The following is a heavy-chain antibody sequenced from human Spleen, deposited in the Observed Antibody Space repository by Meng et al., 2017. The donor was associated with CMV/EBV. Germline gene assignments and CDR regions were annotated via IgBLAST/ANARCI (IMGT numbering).Heavy chain of an antibody. CDR1: GDSFSSNYW. V-gene: IGHV4-4*02. D-gene: IGHD3-22*01. CDR2: MRHSGAT. J-gene: IGHJ4*02. CDR3: TRNGHYSLDS. Sequence: SETLSLTCAISGDSFSSNYWWSWVRQAPGKGLEWIGEMRHSGATTYNPSLKSRVTFSLDGSKTEFSLKLTSVTAADTAVYHCTRNGHYSLDSWSQGTLVTVSS.